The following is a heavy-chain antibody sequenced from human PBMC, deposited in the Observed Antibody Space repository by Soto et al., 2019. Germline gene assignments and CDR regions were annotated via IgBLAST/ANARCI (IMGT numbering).Heavy chain of an antibody. Sequence: LRLSCAASGFTFSSYGMHWVRQAPGKGLEWVAVILYDGSKKYYADSVKGRFTISRDNSKNALYLQMSSLRAEDTALYYCVKDGSSGWPYFDDMDVWGRGTTVTVSS. CDR2: ILYDGSKK. J-gene: IGHJ6*02. D-gene: IGHD6-19*01. V-gene: IGHV3-30*18. CDR1: GFTFSSYG. CDR3: VKDGSSGWPYFDDMDV.